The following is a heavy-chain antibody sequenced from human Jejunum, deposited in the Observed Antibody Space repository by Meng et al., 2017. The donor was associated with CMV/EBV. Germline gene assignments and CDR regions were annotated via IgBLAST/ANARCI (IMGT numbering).Heavy chain of an antibody. V-gene: IGHV3-15*01. CDR2: IKSEADGGRT. J-gene: IGHJ5*02. D-gene: IGHD2-21*02. Sequence: FNAAWMTWVRQAPGKGLEWVGRIKSEADGGRTDYDAAVEGRFTISRDDSKNTVYLHMNTLRTDDTGFYYCTRANCGGDCPGYNWLGPWGQGTLVTVSS. CDR1: FNAAW. CDR3: TRANCGGDCPGYNWLGP.